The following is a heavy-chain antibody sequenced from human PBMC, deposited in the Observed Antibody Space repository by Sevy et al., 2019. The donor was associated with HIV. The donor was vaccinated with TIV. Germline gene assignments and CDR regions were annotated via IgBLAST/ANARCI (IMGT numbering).Heavy chain of an antibody. D-gene: IGHD6-13*01. CDR1: GFTFSDYY. V-gene: IGHV3-11*06. J-gene: IGHJ4*02. CDR3: ATARIAASAPYYFDY. Sequence: GGSLRLSCAASGFTFSDYYMSWIRRAPGKGLEWISCLSSRNTYTNYADSVKGRFTISRDNAKNGLYLHMDSLRAEDTAVYYCATARIAASAPYYFDYWGQGTLVTVSS. CDR2: LSSRNTYT.